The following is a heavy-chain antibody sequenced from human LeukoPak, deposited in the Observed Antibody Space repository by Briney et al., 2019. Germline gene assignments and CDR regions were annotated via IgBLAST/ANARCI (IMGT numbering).Heavy chain of an antibody. V-gene: IGHV3-30*18. CDR1: GFTFSSYG. D-gene: IGHD3-10*01. Sequence: SGGSLRLSCAASGFTFSSYGMHWVRQAPGKGLEWVAVISYDGSNKYYADSVKGRFTISRDNSKNTLYLQMNSLRAEDTAVYYCAKDQYYYGSGSYGMDVWGQGTTVTVSS. CDR3: AKDQYYYGSGSYGMDV. CDR2: ISYDGSNK. J-gene: IGHJ6*02.